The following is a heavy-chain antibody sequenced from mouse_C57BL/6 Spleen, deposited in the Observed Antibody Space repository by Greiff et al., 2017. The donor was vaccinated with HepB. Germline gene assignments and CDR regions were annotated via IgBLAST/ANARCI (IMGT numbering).Heavy chain of an antibody. D-gene: IGHD1-1*01. Sequence: QVQLKESGAELVKPGASVKLSCKASGYTFTSYWMQWVKQRPGQGLEWIGEIDPSDSYTNYNQKFKGKATLTVDTSSSTAYMQLSSLTSEDSAVYYCARYYYGSSDGYYAMDYWGQGTSVTVSS. CDR2: IDPSDSYT. J-gene: IGHJ4*01. V-gene: IGHV1-50*01. CDR3: ARYYYGSSDGYYAMDY. CDR1: GYTFTSYW.